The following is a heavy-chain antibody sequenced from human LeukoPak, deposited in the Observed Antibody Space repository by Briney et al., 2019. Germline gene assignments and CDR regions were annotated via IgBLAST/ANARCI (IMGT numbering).Heavy chain of an antibody. CDR1: GFTFSSYE. CDR2: ISSSGSTI. Sequence: GGSLRLSCAASGFTFSSYEMNWVRQAPGKGLEWVSYISSSGSTIYYADSVKGRFTISRDNAKNSLYLQMNSLRAEDTAVCYCARLEVITSIDYWGQGTLVTVSS. D-gene: IGHD3-22*01. J-gene: IGHJ4*02. CDR3: ARLEVITSIDY. V-gene: IGHV3-48*03.